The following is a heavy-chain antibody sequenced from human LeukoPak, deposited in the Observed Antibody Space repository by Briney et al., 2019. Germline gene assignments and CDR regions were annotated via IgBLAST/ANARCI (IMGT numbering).Heavy chain of an antibody. D-gene: IGHD6-13*01. V-gene: IGHV1-2*02. J-gene: IGHJ4*02. CDR3: ARVWVPVAAAMDY. CDR2: INPNSGGT. CDR1: GYTFTGYY. Sequence: ASVKVSCKASGYTFTGYYMHWVRQAPGQGLEWMGWINPNSGGTNYAQKFQGRVTMTRDTSISTAYMELSRLRSDDTAVYYCARVWVPVAAAMDYWGQGTLVTVSS.